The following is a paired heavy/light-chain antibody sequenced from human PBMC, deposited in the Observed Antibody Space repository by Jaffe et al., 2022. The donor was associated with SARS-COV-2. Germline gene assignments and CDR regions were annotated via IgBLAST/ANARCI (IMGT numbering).Light chain of an antibody. J-gene: IGLJ3*02. Sequence: QSMLTQPPSASGTPGQSVSISCSGTTSNIGSNTVDWYQRLPGAAARLLIYTNNKRPSGVPDRFSGSRSGTSASLAIRGLQSEDEGDYFCAAWDASLKAHLFGGGTKLTVL. CDR2: TNN. CDR1: TSNIGSNT. CDR3: AAWDASLKAHL. V-gene: IGLV1-44*01.
Heavy chain of an antibody. V-gene: IGHV3-15*05. CDR1: GFSFRIAW. Sequence: VQVVESGGGTVKPGGSLRLSCTASGFSFRIAWMSWVRQSPRKGMEWVGRIKSKMDGEATDYASPVKGRFVISRDDSRNTMYLEMNSLRVEDTAVYHCTADHGSDPPPWGQGIPVTVSS. CDR3: TADHGSDPPP. D-gene: IGHD2-21*01. CDR2: IKSKMDGEAT. J-gene: IGHJ4*02.